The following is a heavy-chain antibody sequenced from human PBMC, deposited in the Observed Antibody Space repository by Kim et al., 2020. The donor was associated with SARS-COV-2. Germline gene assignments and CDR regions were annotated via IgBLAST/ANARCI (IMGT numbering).Heavy chain of an antibody. D-gene: IGHD1-1*01. J-gene: IGHJ4*02. V-gene: IGHV3-23*01. CDR3: AKDQTVTTLDFDY. Sequence: CADSVEGRFTISRDNSKDTLYLQMNSLRAEDTAVYYCAKDQTVTTLDFDYWGQGTLVTVSS.